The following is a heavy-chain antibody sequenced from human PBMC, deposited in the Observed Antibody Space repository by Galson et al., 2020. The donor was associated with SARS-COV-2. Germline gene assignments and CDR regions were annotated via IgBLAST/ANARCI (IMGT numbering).Heavy chain of an antibody. J-gene: IGHJ5*02. CDR1: GFTFSSYS. CDR3: ARGLFWSDYDAGGASGPHFDP. CDR2: ISSSSSYI. V-gene: IGHV3-21*01. Sequence: GESLKISCAASGFTFSSYSMNWVRQAPGKGLEWVSSISSSSSYIYYADSVKGRFTISRDNAKNSVYLQMNSLRDEDTAVYYCARGLFWSDYDAGGASGPHFDPWGQGSLVAVSS. D-gene: IGHD3-3*01.